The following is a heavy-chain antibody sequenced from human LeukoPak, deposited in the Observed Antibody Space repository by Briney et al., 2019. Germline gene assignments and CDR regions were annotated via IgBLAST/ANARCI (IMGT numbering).Heavy chain of an antibody. CDR3: ARRGLSDGSGSYTFDY. D-gene: IGHD3-10*01. V-gene: IGHV4-34*01. CDR1: GGSFSGYY. CDR2: INHSGST. Sequence: SETLSLTCAVYGGSFSGYYWSWIRQPSGKGLEWIGEINHSGSTNYNPSLKSRVTISVDTSKNQFSLKLSSVTAADTAVYYCARRGLSDGSGSYTFDYWGQGTLVTVSS. J-gene: IGHJ4*02.